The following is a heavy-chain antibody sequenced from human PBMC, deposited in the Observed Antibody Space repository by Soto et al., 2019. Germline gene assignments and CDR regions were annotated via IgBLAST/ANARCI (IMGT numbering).Heavy chain of an antibody. CDR2: INAGNGNT. Sequence: QVQLVQSGAEVKKPGASVKVSCKASGYTFTSYAMHWVRQAPGQRLEWMGWINAGNGNTKYSQKFQGRVTITRDTSASTAYMQLSSLRAEATAFDYCAREGLSIADRPYAFDICGQGTMVTFAS. CDR1: GYTFTSYA. D-gene: IGHD6-6*01. V-gene: IGHV1-3*01. CDR3: AREGLSIADRPYAFDI. J-gene: IGHJ3*02.